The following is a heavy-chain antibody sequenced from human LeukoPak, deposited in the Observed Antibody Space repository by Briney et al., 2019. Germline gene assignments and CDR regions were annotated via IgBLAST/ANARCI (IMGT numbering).Heavy chain of an antibody. CDR1: GFTFSSYA. D-gene: IGHD1-20*01. CDR3: AREGITGMIDY. CDR2: ISSSSSYI. Sequence: GGSLRLSCAASGFTFSSYAMSWVRQAPGKGLEWVSSISSSSSYIYYADSVKGRFTISRDNAKNSLYLQMNSLRAEDTAVYYCAREGITGMIDYWGQGTLVTVSS. J-gene: IGHJ4*02. V-gene: IGHV3-21*01.